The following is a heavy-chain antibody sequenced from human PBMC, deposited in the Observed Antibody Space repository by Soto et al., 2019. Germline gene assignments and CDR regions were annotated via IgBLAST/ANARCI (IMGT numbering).Heavy chain of an antibody. CDR3: ARDGNHYDSSGPCFDY. J-gene: IGHJ4*02. CDR2: ISYDGSNK. Sequence: QVQLVESGGGVVQPGRSLRLSCAASGFTFSSYAMHWVRQAPGKGLEWVAVISYDGSNKYYADSVKGRFTISRDNSKNTLYLQMNSLRTEDTAVNYCARDGNHYDSSGPCFDYWGQGTLVTVSS. V-gene: IGHV3-30*04. D-gene: IGHD3-22*01. CDR1: GFTFSSYA.